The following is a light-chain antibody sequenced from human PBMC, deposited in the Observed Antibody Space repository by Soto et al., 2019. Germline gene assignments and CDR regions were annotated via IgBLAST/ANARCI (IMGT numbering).Light chain of an antibody. CDR2: DAS. CDR3: QPYNNWPLT. J-gene: IGKJ4*01. V-gene: IGKV3D-20*02. CDR1: QSVSSRS. Sequence: EIVLTQSPGTLSLSPGERATLSCRASQSVSSRSLAWYQQKPGQAPRLLIFDASNRAADIPDRFSGSGSGTDFTLTINRLEPEDFAVYYCQPYNNWPLTFGGGTKVDIK.